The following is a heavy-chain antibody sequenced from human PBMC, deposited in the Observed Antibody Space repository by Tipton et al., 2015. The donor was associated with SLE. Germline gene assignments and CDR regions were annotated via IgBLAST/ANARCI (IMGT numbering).Heavy chain of an antibody. CDR2: IYYSGST. J-gene: IGHJ4*02. V-gene: IGHV4-39*01. CDR1: GGSISSSSYY. Sequence: TLSLTCTVSGGSISSSSYYWGWIRQPPGKGLEWIGSIYYSGSTYYNPSLKSRVTISVDTSKNQFSLKLSSVTAADTAVYYCARGFYGSGTPSQLDYWGQGTLVTVSS. D-gene: IGHD3-10*01. CDR3: ARGFYGSGTPSQLDY.